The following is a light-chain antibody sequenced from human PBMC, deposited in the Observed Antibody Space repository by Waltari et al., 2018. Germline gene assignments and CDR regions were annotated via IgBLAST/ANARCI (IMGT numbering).Light chain of an antibody. J-gene: IGKJ1*01. Sequence: EIVMTQSPVTLSVSPGARATLSCTASQSLGSNLAWYHQKPGPASRLLIYGPSSRATGIPARFSGSVSVTYFTLTISSLQSEEFAVYYCQQFHKWPPTFGQGTTVEV. V-gene: IGKV3-15*01. CDR1: QSLGSN. CDR2: GPS. CDR3: QQFHKWPPT.